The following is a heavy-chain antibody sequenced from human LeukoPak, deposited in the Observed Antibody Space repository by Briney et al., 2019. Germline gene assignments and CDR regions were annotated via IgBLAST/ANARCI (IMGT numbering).Heavy chain of an antibody. CDR1: GFTFSSYG. CDR2: ISYDGSNK. V-gene: IGHV3-30*19. D-gene: IGHD4/OR15-4a*01. CDR3: ARGGLTHLDY. J-gene: IGHJ4*02. Sequence: GGSLRLSCAASGFTFSSYGMHWVRQAPGKGLEWVAVISYDGSNKYYADSVKGRFTISRDNSKNTLYLQMNSLRAEDTAVYYCARGGLTHLDYWGQGTLVTVSS.